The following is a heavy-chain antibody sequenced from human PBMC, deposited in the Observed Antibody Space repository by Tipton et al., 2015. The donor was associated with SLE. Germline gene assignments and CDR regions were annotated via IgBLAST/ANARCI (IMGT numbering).Heavy chain of an antibody. CDR1: GGSISSYY. Sequence: TLSLTCTVSGGSISSYYWSWIRQPPGKGLEWIGYIYYSGSAKYNPSLKSRVTTSVDTAKKQFSLRLNSVTAADTAVYYRARDFVCDSISCSNWFDPWGQGTLVTVSS. CDR3: ARDFVCDSISCSNWFDP. D-gene: IGHD2-2*01. CDR2: IYYSGSA. J-gene: IGHJ5*02. V-gene: IGHV4-59*01.